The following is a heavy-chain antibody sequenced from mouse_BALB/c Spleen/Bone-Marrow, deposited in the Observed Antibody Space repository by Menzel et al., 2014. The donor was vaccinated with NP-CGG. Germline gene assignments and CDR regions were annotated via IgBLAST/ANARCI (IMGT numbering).Heavy chain of an antibody. V-gene: IGHV2-6-7*01. Sequence: VQRVESGPGLVAPSRSLSITCTVSGFSLTGYGVNWVRQPPGKGLEWLGMIWGDGSTDYNSALKSRLSISKDNSKSQVFLKMNSLQTDDTARYYCARTLGHYAMDYWGQGTSVTVSS. CDR2: IWGDGST. D-gene: IGHD4-1*01. CDR3: ARTLGHYAMDY. J-gene: IGHJ4*01. CDR1: GFSLTGYG.